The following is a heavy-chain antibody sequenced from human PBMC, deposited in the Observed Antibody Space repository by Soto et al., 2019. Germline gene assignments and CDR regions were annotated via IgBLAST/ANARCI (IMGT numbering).Heavy chain of an antibody. D-gene: IGHD6-25*01. CDR2: ISWGSGSI. CDR3: AKDAAYYFDS. V-gene: IGHV3-9*01. Sequence: EVQLVESGGGLVQPGRSLRLSCAASGFTFDDYAMHWVRQAPGKGLEWVSGISWGSGSIDYADSVKGRFTISRDNAKNSLYLQMNSLRAEDTALYYCAKDAAYYFDSGAREPWSPSPQ. CDR1: GFTFDDYA. J-gene: IGHJ4*02.